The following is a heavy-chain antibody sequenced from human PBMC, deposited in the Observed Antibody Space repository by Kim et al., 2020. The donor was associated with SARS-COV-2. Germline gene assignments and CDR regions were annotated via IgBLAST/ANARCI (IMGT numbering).Heavy chain of an antibody. CDR3: ARHPPPVVVPAAIEVEWFDP. CDR2: IDPSDSYT. J-gene: IGHJ5*02. V-gene: IGHV5-10-1*01. Sequence: GESLKISCKGSGYSFTSYWISWVRRMPGKGLEWMGRIDPSDSYTNYSPSFQGHVTISADKSISTAYLQWSSLKASDTAMYYCARHPPPVVVPAAIEVEWFDPWGQGTLVTVSS. D-gene: IGHD2-2*01. CDR1: GYSFTSYW.